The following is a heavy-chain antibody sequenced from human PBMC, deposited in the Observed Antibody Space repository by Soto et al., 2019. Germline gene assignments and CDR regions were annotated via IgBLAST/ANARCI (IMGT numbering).Heavy chain of an antibody. Sequence: PSETLSLTCTVSGGSISSGDYYWSWIRQPPGKGLEWIGYIYYSGSTYYNPSLKSRVTISVDTSKSQFSLKLSSVTAADTAVYYCARGNYDILTGYDYWGQGTLVTVSS. CDR2: IYYSGST. V-gene: IGHV4-30-4*01. CDR1: GGSISSGDYY. D-gene: IGHD3-9*01. CDR3: ARGNYDILTGYDY. J-gene: IGHJ4*02.